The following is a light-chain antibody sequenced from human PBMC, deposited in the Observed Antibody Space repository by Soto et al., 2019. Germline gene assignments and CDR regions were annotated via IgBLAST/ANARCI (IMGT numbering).Light chain of an antibody. J-gene: IGKJ1*01. Sequence: DIGMTQSPDSLAVSLGERATINCRSSQTIFYSSNRKDYLAWYQQKPGQPPRVLIYWASTRESGVPDRFSGSGSGSDFTLTISNLQAEDVAVYYCQQYSTSPWTFGQGTKVDIK. V-gene: IGKV4-1*01. CDR3: QQYSTSPWT. CDR2: WAS. CDR1: QTIFYSSNRKDY.